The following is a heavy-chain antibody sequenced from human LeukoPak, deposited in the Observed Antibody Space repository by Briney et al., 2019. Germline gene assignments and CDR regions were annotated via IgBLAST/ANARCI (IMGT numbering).Heavy chain of an antibody. CDR2: ISGSGGST. V-gene: IGHV3-23*01. D-gene: IGHD3-10*01. CDR3: AKDRSAMVRGVIGAFDI. CDR1: GFTFSGYA. J-gene: IGHJ3*02. Sequence: PGGSLRLSCAASGFTFSGYAMSWVRQAPGKGLEWVSAISGSGGSTYYADSVKGRFTISRDNSKNTLYLQMNSLRAEDTAIYYCAKDRSAMVRGVIGAFDIWGQGTMVTVSS.